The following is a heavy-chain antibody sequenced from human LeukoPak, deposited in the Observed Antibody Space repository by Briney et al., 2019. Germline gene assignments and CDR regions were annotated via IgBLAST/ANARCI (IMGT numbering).Heavy chain of an antibody. CDR2: IIPILGIA. CDR3: ARVFYGDSSFWYFDL. CDR1: GGTFSSYA. J-gene: IGHJ2*01. V-gene: IGHV1-69*04. D-gene: IGHD4-17*01. Sequence: SVKVSCKASGGTFSSYAISWVRQAPGQGLEWMGRIIPILGIANYAQKFQGRVTITADKSTSTAYMELSSLRSEDTAVYYCARVFYGDSSFWYFDLWGRGTLVTVSS.